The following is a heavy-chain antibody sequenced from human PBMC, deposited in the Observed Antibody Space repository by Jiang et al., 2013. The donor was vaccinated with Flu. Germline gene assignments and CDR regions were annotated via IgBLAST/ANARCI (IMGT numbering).Heavy chain of an antibody. J-gene: IGHJ4*02. CDR1: GGSISSYY. D-gene: IGHD3-10*01. Sequence: ETLSLTCTVSGGSISSYYWSWIRQPPGKGLEWIGYIYYSGSTNYNPSLKSRVTISVDTSKNQFSLKLSSVTAADTAVYYCARGFGELNYFDYWGQGTLVTVSS. CDR2: IYYSGST. CDR3: ARGFGELNYFDY. V-gene: IGHV4-59*01.